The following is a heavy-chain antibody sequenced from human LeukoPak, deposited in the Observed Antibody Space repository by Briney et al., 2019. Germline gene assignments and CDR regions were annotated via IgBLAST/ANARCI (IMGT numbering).Heavy chain of an antibody. CDR2: IYYTGTT. CDR3: ASAPRQGSIGGLDY. J-gene: IGHJ4*02. Sequence: SETLSLTCTVSGGSISSSTYYWGWIRQPPGKGLEWVGAIYYTGTTYYNPSLRSRVTISVDTSKNHFSLKLSSVTAADTALYYCASAPRQGSIGGLDYWGQGTLVTVSS. V-gene: IGHV4-39*02. D-gene: IGHD3-16*01. CDR1: GGSISSSTYY.